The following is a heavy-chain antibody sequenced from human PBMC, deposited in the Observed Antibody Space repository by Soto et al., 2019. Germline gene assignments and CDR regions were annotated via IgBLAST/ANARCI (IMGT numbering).Heavy chain of an antibody. CDR2: ISYDGSNK. J-gene: IGHJ4*02. CDR1: GFTFSSYA. CDR3: ARDLDSYGRFDY. Sequence: QVQLVESGGGVVQPGRSLRLSCAASGFTFSSYAMHWVRQAPGKGLEWVAGISYDGSNKYYADSVKGRFTISRDNSKNTLYLQMNSLRAEDTAVYYCARDLDSYGRFDYWGQGTLVTVSS. D-gene: IGHD5-18*01. V-gene: IGHV3-30-3*01.